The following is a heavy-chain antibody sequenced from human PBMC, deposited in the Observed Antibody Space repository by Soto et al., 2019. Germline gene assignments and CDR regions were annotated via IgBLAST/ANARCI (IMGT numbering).Heavy chain of an antibody. Sequence: GGSLRLSCAASGFTFSSYAMSWVRQAPGKGLEWVSAISGSGGSTYYADSVKGRFTISRDNSKNTLYLQMNSLRAEDTAVYYCAKDRARACSSTSCYFLNYYYGMDVWGQGTTVTVPS. J-gene: IGHJ6*02. CDR2: ISGSGGST. CDR3: AKDRARACSSTSCYFLNYYYGMDV. V-gene: IGHV3-23*01. CDR1: GFTFSSYA. D-gene: IGHD2-2*01.